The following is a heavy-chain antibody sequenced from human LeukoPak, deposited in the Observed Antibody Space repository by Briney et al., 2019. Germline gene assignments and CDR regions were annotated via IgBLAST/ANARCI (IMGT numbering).Heavy chain of an antibody. CDR1: GFTFSSHI. V-gene: IGHV3-7*01. CDR3: AREGQAFDY. CDR2: MRQDGSEK. Sequence: PGGSLRLSRVASGFTFSSHIISWIRQAPGKGLEWVANMRQDGSEKFYADSVKGRFTISRDNAKNSQYLQMNSLRVDDTAVYYCAREGQAFDYWGQGTLVTVSS. J-gene: IGHJ4*02.